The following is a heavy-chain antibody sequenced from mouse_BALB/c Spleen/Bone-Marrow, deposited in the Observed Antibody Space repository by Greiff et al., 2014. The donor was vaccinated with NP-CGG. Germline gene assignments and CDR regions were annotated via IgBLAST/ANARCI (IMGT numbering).Heavy chain of an antibody. Sequence: VQLQQSGAELVKPGASVKLPCKASGYTFTNYFMYWVKQRPGQGLEWIGEINPNNGGTNFNENFKSEATLTLDKSSSTAYMQLSSLTSEDSAVYYCTRSGPGFAYWGHGTLVTVSA. CDR2: INPNNGGT. V-gene: IGHV1S81*02. J-gene: IGHJ3*01. CDR3: TRSGPGFAY. CDR1: GYTFTNYF.